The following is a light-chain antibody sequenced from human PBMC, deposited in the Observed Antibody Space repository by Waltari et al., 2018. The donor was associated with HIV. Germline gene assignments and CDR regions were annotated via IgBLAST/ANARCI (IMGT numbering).Light chain of an antibody. V-gene: IGKV1-39*01. CDR2: AAS. CDR1: QSIDNN. Sequence: DIQMTQSPPSLSASVGDRFTITCRASQSIDNNLSWYQQKPGQTHNLLIYAASSLQSGGPSRFSGSGSGTYFTLTISTLQPEDFVTYYWQYSYGTPFPFGPGTKVDIK. CDR3: QYSYGTPFP. J-gene: IGKJ3*01.